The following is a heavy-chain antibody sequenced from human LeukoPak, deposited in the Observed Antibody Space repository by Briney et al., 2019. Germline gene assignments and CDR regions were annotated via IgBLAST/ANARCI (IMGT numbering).Heavy chain of an antibody. CDR2: IKSKTDGGTT. D-gene: IGHD1-1*01. CDR3: ATGRSRYVY. CDR1: GFTFSNAW. J-gene: IGHJ4*02. V-gene: IGHV3-15*01. Sequence: GGSLTLSCAASGFTFSNAWLSWVRQAPGKGLEWVGRIKSKTDGGTTDCAARVKGRFTISRDDSKNALYLQMNSLKTEDTAMYYCATGRSRYVYWGQGTLVTVSS.